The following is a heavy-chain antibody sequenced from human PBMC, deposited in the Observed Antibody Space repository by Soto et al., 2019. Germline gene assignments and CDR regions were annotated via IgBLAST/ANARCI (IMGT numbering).Heavy chain of an antibody. D-gene: IGHD2-2*01. CDR1: GYTFTSYA. V-gene: IGHV1-46*01. J-gene: IGHJ5*02. CDR2: INPSGGST. Sequence: ASLKVSCKASGYTFTSYAMRWVRQAPGQRLEWMGLINPSGGSTSYAQKFQGRVTMTRDTSTSTVYMELSSLRSEDTAVYYCARGYCISTSCYSQDNWFDPWGQGTLVTVPQ. CDR3: ARGYCISTSCYSQDNWFDP.